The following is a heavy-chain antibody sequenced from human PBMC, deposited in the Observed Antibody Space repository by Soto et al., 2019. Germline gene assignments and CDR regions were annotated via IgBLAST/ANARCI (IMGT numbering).Heavy chain of an antibody. Sequence: PGGSLRLSCTASGFTFGDYAMSWFRQAPGKGLEWVGFIRSKAYGGTTEYAASVKGRFTIPRDDSKSIAYLQMNSLKTEDTAVYYCTRDIAARGHYYYGMDVWGQGTTVTVSS. V-gene: IGHV3-49*03. D-gene: IGHD6-6*01. J-gene: IGHJ6*02. CDR3: TRDIAARGHYYYGMDV. CDR2: IRSKAYGGTT. CDR1: GFTFGDYA.